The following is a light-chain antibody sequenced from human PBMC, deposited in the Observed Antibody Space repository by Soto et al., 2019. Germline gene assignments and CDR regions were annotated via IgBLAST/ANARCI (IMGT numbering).Light chain of an antibody. CDR2: GNS. Sequence: QSVLTQPPSVSGAPGQRVTISCTGTSSNIGAGYDVHRYQHLPGTAPKLLIYGNSDRPSGVPDRFSGSKSGTSASLAITGLQAEDEADYYCQSYDTSLSGSVFGRGTKLTVL. CDR1: SSNIGAGYD. J-gene: IGLJ2*01. CDR3: QSYDTSLSGSV. V-gene: IGLV1-40*01.